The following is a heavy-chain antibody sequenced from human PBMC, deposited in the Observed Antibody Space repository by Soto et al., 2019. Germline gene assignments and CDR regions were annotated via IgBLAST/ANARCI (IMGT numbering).Heavy chain of an antibody. CDR1: GGTFSSYA. CDR3: ARVGHDYGDYRPFAY. CDR2: IIPIFGTA. J-gene: IGHJ4*02. V-gene: IGHV1-69*01. D-gene: IGHD4-17*01. Sequence: QVQLVQSGAEVKKPGSSVKVSCKASGGTFSSYAISWVRQAPGQGLEWMGGIIPIFGTANYAQKFQGRVTITADESTSTAYIELSSLRSEDTSVYYCARVGHDYGDYRPFAYWGQGTLVTVSS.